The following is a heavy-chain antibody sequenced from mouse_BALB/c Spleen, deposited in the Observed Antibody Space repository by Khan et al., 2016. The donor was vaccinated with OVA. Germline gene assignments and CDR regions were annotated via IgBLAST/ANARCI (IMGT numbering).Heavy chain of an antibody. D-gene: IGHD1-1*01. V-gene: IGHV9-3-1*01. J-gene: IGHJ4*01. CDR1: GYTSTNYG. Sequence: QIQLVQSGPELRKPGATVKISCKASGYTSTNYGMNWVKQAPGKGLKWIGLINTYTGEPTYADDFKGRFAFSLESSASTAYLQTNNLKNEETATYCGASQHYFSYGMVYWGQGTSVTVSS. CDR2: INTYTGEP. CDR3: ASQHYFSYGMVY.